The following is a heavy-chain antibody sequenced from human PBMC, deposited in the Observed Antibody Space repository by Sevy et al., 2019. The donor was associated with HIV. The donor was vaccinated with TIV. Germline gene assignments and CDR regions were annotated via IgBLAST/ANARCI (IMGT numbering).Heavy chain of an antibody. D-gene: IGHD3-22*01. CDR1: GFTFDDYG. CDR2: ISWNGAYT. J-gene: IGHJ1*01. CDR3: ARGGRNYYDSSGYYFPGVFQH. Sequence: GGSLRLSCAAFGFTFDDYGMSWVRQAPGKGLEWVSGISWNGAYTGYADSVKGRFTISRDNAKNSLYLQINSLGAEDTALYYCARGGRNYYDSSGYYFPGVFQHWGQGTLVTVSS. V-gene: IGHV3-20*04.